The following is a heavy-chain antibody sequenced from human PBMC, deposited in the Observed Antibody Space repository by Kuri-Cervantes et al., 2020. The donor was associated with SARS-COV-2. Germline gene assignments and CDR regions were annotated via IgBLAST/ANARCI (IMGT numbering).Heavy chain of an antibody. CDR2: ISYDGSNK. CDR1: GFTFSEYA. D-gene: IGHD6-19*01. V-gene: IGHV3-30*04. CDR3: ARDSKAGQYYYYYMDV. J-gene: IGHJ6*03. Sequence: GESLKISCAASGFTFSEYAMHWVRQAPGKGLEWVAVISYDGSNKYYADSVKGRFTISRDNSKNTLYLQMNSLRAEDTAVYYCARDSKAGQYYYYYMDVWGKGNTV.